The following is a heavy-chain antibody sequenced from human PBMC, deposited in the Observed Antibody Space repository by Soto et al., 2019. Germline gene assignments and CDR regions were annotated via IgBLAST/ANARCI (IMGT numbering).Heavy chain of an antibody. V-gene: IGHV3-23*01. Sequence: GGSLRLSCAASGFTFSSYAMSWVRQAPGKGLEWVSAISGSGGSTYYADSVKGRFTISRDNSKNTLYLQMNSLRAEDTAVYYCAKVKGKLNPGYYYMDVWGKGTTVTVSS. CDR1: GFTFSSYA. J-gene: IGHJ6*03. CDR3: AKVKGKLNPGYYYMDV. D-gene: IGHD3-10*01. CDR2: ISGSGGST.